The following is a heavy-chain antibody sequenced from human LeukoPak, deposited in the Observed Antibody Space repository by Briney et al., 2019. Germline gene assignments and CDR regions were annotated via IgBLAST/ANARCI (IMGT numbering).Heavy chain of an antibody. CDR3: ARGYGSGSYYLDY. CDR2: ISYDGSNK. D-gene: IGHD3-10*01. CDR1: GFTFSSYA. Sequence: GGSLRLSCAASGFTFSSYAMHWVRQAPGKGLEWVAVISYDGSNKYYADSVKGRFTISRDNSKNTLYLQMNSLRAEDTAVYYCARGYGSGSYYLDYWGQGTLVTVSS. V-gene: IGHV3-30-3*01. J-gene: IGHJ4*02.